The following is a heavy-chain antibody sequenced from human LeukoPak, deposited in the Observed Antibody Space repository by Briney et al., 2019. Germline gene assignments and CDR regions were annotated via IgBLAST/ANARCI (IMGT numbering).Heavy chain of an antibody. D-gene: IGHD3-22*01. Sequence: GGSLRLSCAASGFTFSSSAMSWVRQAPGKGLEWVSAISNSGGTTYYADSVKGRFTISRDNSKNTLYLQMNSLRAEDTAVYYCAKGGEYYYDSSGYPLDYWGQGTLVTVSS. CDR3: AKGGEYYYDSSGYPLDY. V-gene: IGHV3-23*01. J-gene: IGHJ4*02. CDR1: GFTFSSSA. CDR2: ISNSGGTT.